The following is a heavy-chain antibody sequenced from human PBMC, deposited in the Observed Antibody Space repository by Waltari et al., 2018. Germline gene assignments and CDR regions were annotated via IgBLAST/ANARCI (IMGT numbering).Heavy chain of an antibody. CDR2: IYYSGST. D-gene: IGHD3-3*01. CDR1: GGSISHYY. V-gene: IGHV4-59*08. J-gene: IGHJ4*02. CDR3: ARQGHYDFWTGYYLFDY. Sequence: QVQLQESGPGLVKPSETLSLTCPVSGGSISHYYWSWIRQSPGKGLEWIGSIYYSGSTNYNPSLKSRVTLSVDTSKNHFSLKLSSVTAADTALYYCARQGHYDFWTGYYLFDYWGQGTLVTVSS.